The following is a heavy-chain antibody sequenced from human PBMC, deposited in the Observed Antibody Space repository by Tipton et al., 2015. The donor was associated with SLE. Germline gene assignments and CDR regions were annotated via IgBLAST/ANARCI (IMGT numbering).Heavy chain of an antibody. J-gene: IGHJ3*02. CDR1: GGSIKNYH. Sequence: TLSLTCTVSGGSIKNYHWSWIRQPPGKGLEWIGYIYYSGSTNYNPSLKSRVTMSVDTSKNQISLKVSSVTAADTAEYYCAREGPYSSGWYGGGAFDIWGQGTMVTVSS. CDR3: AREGPYSSGWYGGGAFDI. V-gene: IGHV4-59*01. D-gene: IGHD6-19*01. CDR2: IYYSGST.